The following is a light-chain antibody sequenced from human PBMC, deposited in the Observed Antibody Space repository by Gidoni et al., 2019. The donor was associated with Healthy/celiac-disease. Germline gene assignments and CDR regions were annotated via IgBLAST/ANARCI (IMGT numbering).Light chain of an antibody. J-gene: IGLJ2*01. Sequence: SYELTQPPSVSVSPGPTASITCSGDKLGDKYACWYQPKPGQSPVLVFYQDTKRPSGIPERFSGSNSGNTATLTISGTQAMDEADYYCQAWDSSTVVFGGGTKLTVL. CDR3: QAWDSSTVV. CDR1: KLGDKY. V-gene: IGLV3-1*01. CDR2: QDT.